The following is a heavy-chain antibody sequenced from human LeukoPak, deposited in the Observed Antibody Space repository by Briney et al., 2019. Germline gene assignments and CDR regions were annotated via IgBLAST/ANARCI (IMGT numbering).Heavy chain of an antibody. D-gene: IGHD3-22*01. CDR1: GVTFSNYE. CDR3: HYDSSGHDAFDI. Sequence: GGSLRLSCAASGVTFSNYEMNWVRQAPGKGLEWISYINGRGSTINYADSVKGRFTISRDNARNSLYLQMNSLRAEDTAVYYCHYDSSGHDAFDIWGQGTMVTVSS. J-gene: IGHJ3*02. V-gene: IGHV3-48*03. CDR2: INGRGSTI.